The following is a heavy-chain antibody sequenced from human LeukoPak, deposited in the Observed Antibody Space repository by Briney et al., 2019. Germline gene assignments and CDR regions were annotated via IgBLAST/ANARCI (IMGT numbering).Heavy chain of an antibody. CDR3: ARALSYSYGSMDF. CDR1: GFTFSSYS. D-gene: IGHD5-18*01. CDR2: ISSGSKYI. J-gene: IGHJ4*02. V-gene: IGHV3-21*01. Sequence: PGGSLTLSCAASGFTFSSYSMNWVRQAPGSGLEGVSSISSGSKYIYNADSLKGRFAISRDNAKSSLYLQINSLRVDDTAVYYCARALSYSYGSMDFWGQGTLVIVSS.